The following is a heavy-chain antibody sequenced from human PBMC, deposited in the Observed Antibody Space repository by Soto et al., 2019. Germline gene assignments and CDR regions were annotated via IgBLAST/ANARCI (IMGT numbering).Heavy chain of an antibody. V-gene: IGHV3-72*01. CDR3: TRSITGTTSSDY. Sequence: EVQLVESGGGLVQPGGSLRLSCAGSGFTFSDYYIDWVRQAPGKGLEWVGRSRDKGNSYSTDYAASVKGRFTVSREASKNSLYLQMNSLKTEVTALYYCTRSITGTTSSDYWGQGTLVTVSS. CDR2: SRDKGNSYST. D-gene: IGHD1-7*01. J-gene: IGHJ4*02. CDR1: GFTFSDYY.